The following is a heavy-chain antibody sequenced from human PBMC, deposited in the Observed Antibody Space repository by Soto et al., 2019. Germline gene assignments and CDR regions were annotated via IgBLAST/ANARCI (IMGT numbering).Heavy chain of an antibody. Sequence: ASVKVSCKASGYIFSSYAMHWVRQAPGQSLEWMGWIDAGNGNTKYSQKFQGRVTITRDTSASTAYMELSSLRSEDTAVYYCARDPGGLSSTSLMQFDCWGQGPLITVST. J-gene: IGHJ4*02. CDR3: ARDPGGLSSTSLMQFDC. CDR2: IDAGNGNT. CDR1: GYIFSSYA. D-gene: IGHD2-2*01. V-gene: IGHV1-3*01.